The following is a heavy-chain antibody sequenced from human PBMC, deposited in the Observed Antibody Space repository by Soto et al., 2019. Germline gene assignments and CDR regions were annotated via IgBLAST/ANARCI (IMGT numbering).Heavy chain of an antibody. CDR1: GGSISSGGYY. CDR2: IYYTGYT. D-gene: IGHD1-7*01. V-gene: IGHV4-31*03. J-gene: IGHJ5*02. CDR3: ASDLSGTSNWFDP. Sequence: SETLSLTCTVSGGSISSGGYYWSWIRQHPGKGLEWIGYIYYTGYTYYNPSLKSRVFISLDRSKNQFSLQLSSVTAADTAVYYCASDLSGTSNWFDPWGQGTLVTVS.